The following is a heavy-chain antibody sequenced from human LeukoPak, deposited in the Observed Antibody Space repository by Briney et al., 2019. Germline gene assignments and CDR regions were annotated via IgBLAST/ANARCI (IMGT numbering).Heavy chain of an antibody. D-gene: IGHD2-21*01. J-gene: IGHJ4*02. V-gene: IGHV1-18*01. Sequence: ASVQLSCKACGYPFTTYGFIWVRQAPGLGLERMGWISANNGNTKYGQKFQGRVTMTTDTTTETAYMELSSLRFDDTAIYYCARTFRDRAFSGGRGSLVTVSS. CDR1: GYPFTTYG. CDR3: ARTFRDRAFS. CDR2: ISANNGNT.